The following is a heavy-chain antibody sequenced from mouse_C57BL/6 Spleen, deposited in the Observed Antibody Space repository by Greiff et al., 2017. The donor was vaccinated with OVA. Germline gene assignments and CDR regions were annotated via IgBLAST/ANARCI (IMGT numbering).Heavy chain of an antibody. CDR1: GFNIKDDY. Sequence: EVQLQQSGAELVRPGASVKLSCTASGFNIKDDYMHWVKQRPEQGLEWIGWIDPENGDTEYDSKFQGKATITADTSSNTAYLQLSSLSSEATSFYYSTTWFYYGYPGFAYWGQGTLVTVSA. CDR3: TTWFYYGYPGFAY. V-gene: IGHV14-4*01. D-gene: IGHD2-2*01. CDR2: IDPENGDT. J-gene: IGHJ3*01.